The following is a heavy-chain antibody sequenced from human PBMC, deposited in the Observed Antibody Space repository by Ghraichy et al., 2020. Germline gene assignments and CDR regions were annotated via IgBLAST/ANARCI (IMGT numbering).Heavy chain of an antibody. V-gene: IGHV3-23*01. CDR1: EFTFSSYA. Sequence: GGSLRLSCAASEFTFSSYAMTWVRQAPGKGLEWVSNFSHVDHHTYYAGSVQGRFTISRDSSKNTLYLQMNSLRAEDTATYYCARRGGSDGWGFFDYWGQGARVTVSS. D-gene: IGHD1-26*01. CDR3: ARRGGSDGWGFFDY. CDR2: FSHVDHHT. J-gene: IGHJ4*02.